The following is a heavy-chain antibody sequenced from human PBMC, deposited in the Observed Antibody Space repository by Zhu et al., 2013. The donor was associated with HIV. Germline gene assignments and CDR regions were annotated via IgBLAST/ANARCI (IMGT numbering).Heavy chain of an antibody. Sequence: QVQLVQSGAEVKKPGASVKVSCKASGYTFTSYYMHWVRQAPGQGLEWMGIINPSGGSTSYAQKFQGRVTMTRDTSTSTVYMELSSLRSEDTAVYYCARAPRVVVPAAMGGWFDPWGQGTLVTVSS. V-gene: IGHV1-46*01. J-gene: IGHJ5*02. CDR2: INPSGGST. CDR1: GYTFTSYY. CDR3: ARAPRVVVPAAMGGWFDP. D-gene: IGHD2-2*01.